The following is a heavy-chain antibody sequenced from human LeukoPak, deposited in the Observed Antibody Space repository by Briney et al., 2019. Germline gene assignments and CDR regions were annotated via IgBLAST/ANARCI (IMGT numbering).Heavy chain of an antibody. D-gene: IGHD3-3*01. CDR3: ARAGEAFWSGYYPDY. J-gene: IGHJ4*02. CDR1: GGSISSGDYY. CDR2: IYYSGST. V-gene: IGHV4-30-4*08. Sequence: SETLSLTCTVSGGSISSGDYYWSWIRQPPGKGLEWIGYIYYSGSTYYNPSLKSRVTISVDTSKNQFSLKLSSVTAADTAVYYCARAGEAFWSGYYPDYWGQGTLVTVSS.